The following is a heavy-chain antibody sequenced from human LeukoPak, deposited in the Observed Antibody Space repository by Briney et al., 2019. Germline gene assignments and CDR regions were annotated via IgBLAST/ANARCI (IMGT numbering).Heavy chain of an antibody. Sequence: ASVKVSCKASGYTFTSYSISWVRQAPGQGHEWMGWISAYNGNTNYAQKLQGRVTMTTDTSTSTAYMELRSLRSDDTAVYYCARDRWVLPTLYYFDYWGQGTLVTVSS. J-gene: IGHJ4*02. D-gene: IGHD3-22*01. CDR1: GYTFTSYS. CDR3: ARDRWVLPTLYYFDY. CDR2: ISAYNGNT. V-gene: IGHV1-18*01.